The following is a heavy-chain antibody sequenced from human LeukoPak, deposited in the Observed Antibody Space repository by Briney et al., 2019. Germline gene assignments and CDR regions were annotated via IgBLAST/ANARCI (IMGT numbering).Heavy chain of an antibody. Sequence: SQTLSLTCAISGDSVSNNSAAWNWIRQSPSRGLQWLGRTYYRSKWYNDYAVSVKSRITINPDTSKNQFSLQLNSVTPEDTAVYYCAREDGSSGWGEFDYWGQGTLVTVSS. CDR1: GDSVSNNSAA. CDR2: TYYRSKWYN. CDR3: AREDGSSGWGEFDY. V-gene: IGHV6-1*01. D-gene: IGHD6-19*01. J-gene: IGHJ4*02.